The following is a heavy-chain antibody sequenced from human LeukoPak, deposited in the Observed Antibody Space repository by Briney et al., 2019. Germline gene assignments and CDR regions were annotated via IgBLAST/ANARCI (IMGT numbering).Heavy chain of an antibody. D-gene: IGHD5-12*01. J-gene: IGHJ4*02. CDR1: GYTFSTYW. V-gene: IGHV5-51*01. CDR3: ARLRGSGYDLPLDY. CDR2: IYPGDSDT. Sequence: GESLKISCKGSGYTFSTYWIGWVRQMPGKGLEWMGIIYPGDSDTRYSPSFQGQVTISADKSISTAYLQWSSLKAPDTAMYYCARLRGSGYDLPLDYWGQGTLVTVSS.